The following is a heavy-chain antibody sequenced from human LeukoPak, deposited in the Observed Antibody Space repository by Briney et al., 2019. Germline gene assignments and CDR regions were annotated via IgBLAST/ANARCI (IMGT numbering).Heavy chain of an antibody. CDR1: GFTFTSYS. CDR2: ISSRSSYI. V-gene: IGHV3-21*01. CDR3: ARDDPPNDYGDYVAAFDI. D-gene: IGHD4-17*01. Sequence: KPGGSLKLSCAASGFTFTSYSMNWVRQAPGKGLEWVSSISSRSSYIYYADSVKGRFTISRDNAKNSLYLQMNSLRAEDTAVYYCARDDPPNDYGDYVAAFDIWGQGTMVTVSS. J-gene: IGHJ3*02.